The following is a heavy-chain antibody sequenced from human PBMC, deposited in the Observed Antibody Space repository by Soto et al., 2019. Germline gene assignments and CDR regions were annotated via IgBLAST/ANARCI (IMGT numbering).Heavy chain of an antibody. Sequence: EVQLLESGGGLVQPGGSLRLSCAASGFTFSSYAVSWVRQAPGKGLEWVSAISGSGGSTYYADSVKGRFTISRDNSKNTLYLQMNSLRAEDTAVYYCAKDVDSSLAGIDYWGQGTLVTVSS. CDR3: AKDVDSSLAGIDY. J-gene: IGHJ4*02. V-gene: IGHV3-23*01. CDR1: GFTFSSYA. CDR2: ISGSGGST. D-gene: IGHD6-13*01.